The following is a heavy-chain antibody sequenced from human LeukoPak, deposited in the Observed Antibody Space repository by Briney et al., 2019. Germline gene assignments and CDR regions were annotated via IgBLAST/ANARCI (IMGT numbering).Heavy chain of an antibody. Sequence: SETLSLTCAVSGGSISSGGYSWSWIRQPPGKGLEWIGCIYHSGSTYYNPSLKSRVTISVDRSKNQFSLKLSSVTAADTAVYYCARFLNYYDSSGYSNWFDPWGQGTLVTVSS. V-gene: IGHV4-30-2*01. CDR1: GGSISSGGYS. CDR2: IYHSGST. J-gene: IGHJ5*02. D-gene: IGHD3-22*01. CDR3: ARFLNYYDSSGYSNWFDP.